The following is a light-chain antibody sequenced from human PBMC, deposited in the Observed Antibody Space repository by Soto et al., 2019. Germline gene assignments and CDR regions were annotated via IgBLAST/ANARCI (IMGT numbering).Light chain of an antibody. J-gene: IGKJ4*01. CDR1: QDIRNH. CDR2: DAS. CDR3: QQYLNVLT. Sequence: DIQMTQSPSSLSASVGARITITCQASQDIRNHLNWYQQKPGKAPTILIYDASNLEAGVPSRFGGSGSGTDFTFTISSLQPEDIATYYCQQYLNVLTFCGGTKVEIK. V-gene: IGKV1-33*01.